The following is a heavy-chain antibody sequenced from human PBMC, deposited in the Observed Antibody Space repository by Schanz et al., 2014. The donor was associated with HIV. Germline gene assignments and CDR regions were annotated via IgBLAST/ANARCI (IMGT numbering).Heavy chain of an antibody. CDR3: YGDESGY. V-gene: IGHV3-33*01. CDR1: GITFSTSG. Sequence: QVQLVESGGGVVQPGRSLRLSCAASGITFSTSGMHWVRQAPGKGQEWVAVIWYDGSKKYYADSVKGRFTISRDNSKNTLYLQMNSLRAEDTAVYYCYGDESGYWGQGTLVTVSS. J-gene: IGHJ4*02. D-gene: IGHD4-17*01. CDR2: IWYDGSKK.